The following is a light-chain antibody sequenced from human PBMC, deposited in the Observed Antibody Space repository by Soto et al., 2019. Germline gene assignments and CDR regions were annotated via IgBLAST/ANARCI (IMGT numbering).Light chain of an antibody. CDR1: QSVSSRY. Sequence: EIVLTQSPVTLSLSPGERATLSCRASQSVSSRYFAWYQQKPGQAPRLLIYAASSRAAGIPDRFSGSWSGTDFSLTISRLEPEDFAVYYCHQYASYRTFGPGTKVE. V-gene: IGKV3-20*01. J-gene: IGKJ1*01. CDR2: AAS. CDR3: HQYASYRT.